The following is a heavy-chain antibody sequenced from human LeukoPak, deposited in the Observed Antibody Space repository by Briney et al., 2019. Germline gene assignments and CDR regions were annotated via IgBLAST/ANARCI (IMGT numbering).Heavy chain of an antibody. Sequence: PGGSLRLSCAASGFTFSSYSMNWVRQAPGKGLEWVSYISSSGSTIYYADSVKGRFTISRDNAKNSLYLQMNSLRAEDTAVYYCARDITRSTTLVRGVLLYWGQGTLVTVSS. D-gene: IGHD3-10*01. V-gene: IGHV3-48*04. J-gene: IGHJ4*02. CDR1: GFTFSSYS. CDR2: ISSSGSTI. CDR3: ARDITRSTTLVRGVLLY.